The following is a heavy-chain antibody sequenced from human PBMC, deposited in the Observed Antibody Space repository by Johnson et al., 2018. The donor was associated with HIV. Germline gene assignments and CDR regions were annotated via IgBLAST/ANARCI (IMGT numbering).Heavy chain of an antibody. V-gene: IGHV3-30*04. CDR1: GFTFSSYA. CDR3: ARDRAYYDFWSGYPENYDAFDI. D-gene: IGHD3-3*01. CDR2: ISYDGSNK. J-gene: IGHJ3*02. Sequence: QVQLVESGGGVVQPGRSLRLSCAASGFTFSSYAMHWVRQAPGKGLEWVAVISYDGSNKYYVDSVKGRFTISRDNSKNTLYLQMNSLRAEDTAVYYCARDRAYYDFWSGYPENYDAFDIWGPGTLVTVSS.